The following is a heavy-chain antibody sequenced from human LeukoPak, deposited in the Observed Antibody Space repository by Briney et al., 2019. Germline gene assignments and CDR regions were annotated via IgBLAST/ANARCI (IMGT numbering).Heavy chain of an antibody. V-gene: IGHV3-23*01. J-gene: IGHJ4*02. CDR1: GFTFSNYG. CDR3: AKDGEVVVTATPDY. Sequence: PGGSLRLSCAASGFTFSNYGMSWVRQALGKGLEWVSAISGSGGRTYYADSVKGRFTISRDNSKNTLHLQMNGLRAEDTAVYYCAKDGEVVVTATPDYWGQGTLVTVSS. CDR2: ISGSGGRT. D-gene: IGHD2-15*01.